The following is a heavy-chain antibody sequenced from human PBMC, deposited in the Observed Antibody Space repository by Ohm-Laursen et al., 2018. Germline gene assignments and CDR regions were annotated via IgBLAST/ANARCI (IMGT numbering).Heavy chain of an antibody. J-gene: IGHJ4*02. CDR1: GFTFSSYW. CDR3: ARAGSNWKIDY. CDR2: TNRDDSST. Sequence: SLRLSCTASGFTFSSYWMHWVRQAPGKGLVWISRTNRDDSSTNYADSVKGRFTISRDNAKNTLYLQMSTLGAEDTAVYYCARAGSNWKIDYWGQGTLVTVSS. V-gene: IGHV3-74*01. D-gene: IGHD1-1*01.